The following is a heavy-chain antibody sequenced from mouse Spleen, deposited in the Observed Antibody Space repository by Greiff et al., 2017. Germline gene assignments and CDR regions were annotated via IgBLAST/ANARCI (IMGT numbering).Heavy chain of an antibody. V-gene: IGHV14-4*01. CDR3: TTGITTVLYAMDY. CDR2: IDPENGDT. J-gene: IGHJ4*01. D-gene: IGHD1-1*01. Sequence: VQLQQSGAELVRPGASVKLSCTASGFNIKDDYMHWVKQRPEQGLEWIGWIDPENGDTEYASKFQGKATITADTSSNTAYLQLSSLTSEDTAVYYCTTGITTVLYAMDYWGQGTSVTVSS. CDR1: GFNIKDDY.